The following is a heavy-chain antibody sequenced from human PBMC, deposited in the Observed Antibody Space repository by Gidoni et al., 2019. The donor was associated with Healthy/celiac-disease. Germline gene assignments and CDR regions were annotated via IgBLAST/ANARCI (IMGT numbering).Heavy chain of an antibody. CDR1: GATFSSYP. CDR3: ARAQYYYDSSGYWRAFDY. J-gene: IGHJ4*02. V-gene: IGHV1-69*12. D-gene: IGHD3-22*01. CDR2: IIPIFGTA. Sequence: QVQLVQSGAEVTKPGSSVKVSCKASGATFSSYPISWVRQAPGQGLEWMGGIIPIFGTANYAQKFQGRVTITADESTSTAYMELSSLRSEDTAVYYCARAQYYYDSSGYWRAFDYWGQGTLVTVSS.